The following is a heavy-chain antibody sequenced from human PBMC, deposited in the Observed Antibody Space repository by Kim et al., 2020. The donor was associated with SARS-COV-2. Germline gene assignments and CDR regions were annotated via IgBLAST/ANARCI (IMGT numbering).Heavy chain of an antibody. J-gene: IGHJ4*02. CDR2: INPNSGGT. V-gene: IGHV1-2*02. D-gene: IGHD3-22*01. CDR3: ARYWGVVKTPLY. Sequence: ASVKVSCKASGYTFTGYYMHWVRQAPGQGLEWMGWINPNSGGTNYAQKFQGRVTMTRDTSISTAYMELSRLRSDDTAVYYCARYWGVVKTPLYWGQGTLVTVSS. CDR1: GYTFTGYY.